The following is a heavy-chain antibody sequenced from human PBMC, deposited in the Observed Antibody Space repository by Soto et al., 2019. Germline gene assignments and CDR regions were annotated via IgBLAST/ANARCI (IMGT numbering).Heavy chain of an antibody. D-gene: IGHD6-13*01. Sequence: GGSLRLSCAASGFTFSSYNMHWVRQAPGKGLEWVALISNDGGNKHYADSVKGRFTNSRDNSKNTLYLQMNSLRTEDTAVYYCAKDKGITAQKYFFDYWGKGTLVTVSS. CDR3: AKDKGITAQKYFFDY. CDR1: GFTFSSYN. V-gene: IGHV3-30*18. CDR2: ISNDGGNK. J-gene: IGHJ4*02.